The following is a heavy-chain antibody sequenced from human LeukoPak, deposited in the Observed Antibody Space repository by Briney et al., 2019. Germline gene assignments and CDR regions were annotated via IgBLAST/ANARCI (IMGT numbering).Heavy chain of an antibody. CDR2: IIPIFGTA. D-gene: IGHD3-9*01. J-gene: IGHJ4*02. Sequence: SSVKVSCKASGGTFSSYAISWVRQAPGQGLEWMGGIIPIFGTANYAEKFQGRVTITADESTSAAYMELRSLRYADTAVYYCAKDQRYFDYFDDWGQGTPVTVSS. V-gene: IGHV1-69*13. CDR3: AKDQRYFDYFDD. CDR1: GGTFSSYA.